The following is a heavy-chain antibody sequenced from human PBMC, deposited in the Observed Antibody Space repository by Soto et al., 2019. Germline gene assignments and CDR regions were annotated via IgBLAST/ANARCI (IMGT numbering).Heavy chain of an antibody. CDR3: ARRRYCGYDCYNKRYYGMGV. D-gene: IGHD2-21*02. J-gene: IGHJ6*02. CDR2: VIPVLGTT. CDR1: GDTFSSYA. V-gene: IGHV1-69*08. Sequence: QVQLVQSGAEVKKPGSSVKVSCRASGDTFSSYAVNWVRQAPGRGLEWMGRVIPVLGTTDYAQKFRGRVTMTADKSRTTVYMELSILRSDDTAVYYCARRRYCGYDCYNKRYYGMGVWGQGTTVTVAS.